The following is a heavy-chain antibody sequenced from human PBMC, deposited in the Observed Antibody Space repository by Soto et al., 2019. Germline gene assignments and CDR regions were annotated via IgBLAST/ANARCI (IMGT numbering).Heavy chain of an antibody. CDR3: ARGPPRYNWNANNYFDY. Sequence: PGGSLRLSCAASGFTFSSYGMHWVRQAPGKGLEWVAVIWYDGSNKYYADSVKGRFTISRDNSKNTLYLQMNSLRAEDTAVYYCARGPPRYNWNANNYFDYWGQGTLVTVSS. D-gene: IGHD1-20*01. CDR1: GFTFSSYG. V-gene: IGHV3-33*01. J-gene: IGHJ4*02. CDR2: IWYDGSNK.